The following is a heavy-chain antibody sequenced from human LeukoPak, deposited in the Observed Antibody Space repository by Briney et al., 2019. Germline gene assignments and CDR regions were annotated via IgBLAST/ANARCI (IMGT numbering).Heavy chain of an antibody. CDR3: AKDLYDSSGYYYGASGYFDY. CDR2: IRYDGSNK. D-gene: IGHD3-22*01. J-gene: IGHJ4*02. V-gene: IGHV3-30*02. CDR1: GFTFSSYG. Sequence: GGSLRLSCAASGFTFSSYGMHWVRQAPGKGLEWVAFIRYDGSNKYYADSVKGRFTISRDNSKNTLYLQMNSLRAEDTAVYYCAKDLYDSSGYYYGASGYFDYWGQGTLVTVSS.